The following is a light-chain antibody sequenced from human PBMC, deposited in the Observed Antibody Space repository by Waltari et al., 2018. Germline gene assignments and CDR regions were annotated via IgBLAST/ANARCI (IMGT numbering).Light chain of an antibody. CDR2: GVN. J-gene: IGLJ2*01. CDR1: GSNIGAGYD. Sequence: QSVLTQPPSVSGAPGQPVTISCTGSGSNIGAGYDVHWYQHRPGEAPKLLIYGVNTRPLGVPDRFSGSQSGTSASLAIRGLQAEDEADYYCQSYDPSLSVVFGGGTKLTVV. CDR3: QSYDPSLSVV. V-gene: IGLV1-40*01.